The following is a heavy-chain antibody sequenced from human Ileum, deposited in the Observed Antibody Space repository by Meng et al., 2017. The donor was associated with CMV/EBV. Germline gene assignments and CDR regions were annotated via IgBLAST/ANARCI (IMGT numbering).Heavy chain of an antibody. CDR1: GFTFSSSD. CDR3: AREVGDDYSIGWHFDI. Sequence: GESLKISCAASGFTFSSSDMHWVRQPTGGGLEWVSAIGRGGDTYYSASVRGRFAVSRENAKSSLYLQMNSLRVGDTAVYYCAREVGDDYSIGWHFDIWGRGTLVTVSS. CDR2: IGRGGDT. V-gene: IGHV3-13*01. J-gene: IGHJ2*01. D-gene: IGHD4-11*01.